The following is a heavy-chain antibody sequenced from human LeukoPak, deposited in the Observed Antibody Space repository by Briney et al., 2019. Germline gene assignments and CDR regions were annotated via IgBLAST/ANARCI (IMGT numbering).Heavy chain of an antibody. CDR3: ASGASSRNSGYYFHDY. V-gene: IGHV1-2*02. J-gene: IGHJ4*02. CDR2: INPNSGGT. Sequence: ASVKVSCKASGYTFTGYYIHWVRQAPGQRPEWMGRINPNSGGTNYAQKFQGRVTMTRDTSISTAYMELTRLRSDDTAVYYCASGASSRNSGYYFHDYWGQGTLVTVSS. D-gene: IGHD3-22*01. CDR1: GYTFTGYY.